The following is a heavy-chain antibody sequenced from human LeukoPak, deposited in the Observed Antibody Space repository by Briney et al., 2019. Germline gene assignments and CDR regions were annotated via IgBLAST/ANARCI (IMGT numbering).Heavy chain of an antibody. CDR1: GLTFSSYA. CDR3: ATKGVKKYSSSWPFDY. V-gene: IGHV3-23*01. Sequence: GGSLRLSCAASGLTFSSYAMSWVRQAPGKGLEWVSAISDSSGRTYYADSVKGRFTISRDNSKNTLYLQMNSLRAEDTAVYYCATKGVKKYSSSWPFDYWGQGTLVTVSS. J-gene: IGHJ4*02. CDR2: ISDSSGRT. D-gene: IGHD6-13*01.